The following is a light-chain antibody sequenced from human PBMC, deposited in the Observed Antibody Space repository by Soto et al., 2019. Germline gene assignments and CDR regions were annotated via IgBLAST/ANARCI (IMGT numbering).Light chain of an antibody. CDR2: AAS. Sequence: DIQMTQSPSSLSASVGDRVTITCRASQGISNYLAWYQQKPGKVPKLLMYAASFLPSGVPSRFSGSGSGTDFTLTISSLQPEDVATYYCQNYDSALFTFGPGTRVDI. J-gene: IGKJ3*01. CDR3: QNYDSALFT. CDR1: QGISNY. V-gene: IGKV1-27*01.